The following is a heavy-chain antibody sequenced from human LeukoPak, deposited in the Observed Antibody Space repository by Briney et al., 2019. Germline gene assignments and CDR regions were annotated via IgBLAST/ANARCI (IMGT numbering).Heavy chain of an antibody. CDR3: ARGRFIARKYCSSTSCQGYWYFDL. Sequence: SETLSLTCAVYGGSFSGYYWSWLRQPPGKGLEWIGEINHSGSTNYNPSLKSRVTISVDTSKNQFSLKLSSVTAADTAVYYCARGRFIARKYCSSTSCQGYWYFDLWGRGTLVTVSS. V-gene: IGHV4-34*01. D-gene: IGHD2-2*01. CDR1: GGSFSGYY. CDR2: INHSGST. J-gene: IGHJ2*01.